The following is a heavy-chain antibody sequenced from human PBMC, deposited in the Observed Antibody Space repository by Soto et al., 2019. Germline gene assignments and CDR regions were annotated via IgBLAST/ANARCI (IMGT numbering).Heavy chain of an antibody. Sequence: QVQLVQSGAEVKKPGASVKVSCKASGYTFSSYGISWVRQAPGQGLEWMGWISGYSGHTYYAQKFQGRDTMTTDTSTNTVYMELRSLRSDDTAVYYCAREWDNKSEHSSGWYGDFWGQGTLVTVSS. J-gene: IGHJ4*02. V-gene: IGHV1-18*01. D-gene: IGHD6-19*01. CDR1: GYTFSSYG. CDR2: ISGYSGHT. CDR3: AREWDNKSEHSSGWYGDF.